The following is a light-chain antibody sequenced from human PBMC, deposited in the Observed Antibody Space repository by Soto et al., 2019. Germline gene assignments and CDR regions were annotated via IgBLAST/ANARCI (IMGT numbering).Light chain of an antibody. CDR3: QQHNSYWT. Sequence: DIQMTQSPSTLSASVGDRVTITCRASQSVSRSLAWYQQKPGKAPKLLIYKASSLESGVSSRFSGSGSGTEFTLTVSSLQPDDVGTYYCQQHNSYWTFGQGTKVEIK. V-gene: IGKV1-5*03. CDR2: KAS. CDR1: QSVSRS. J-gene: IGKJ1*01.